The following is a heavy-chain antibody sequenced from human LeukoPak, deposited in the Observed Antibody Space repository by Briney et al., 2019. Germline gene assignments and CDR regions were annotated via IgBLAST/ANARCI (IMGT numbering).Heavy chain of an antibody. CDR2: IKQDGSEK. CDR3: ARALYYDFWSGYSDAFDI. J-gene: IGHJ3*02. CDR1: GFTFSSYW. V-gene: IGHV3-7*01. Sequence: PGGSLRLSCAASGFTFSSYWMSWVRQAPGKGLEWVANIKQDGSEKYYVDPVKGRFTISRDNAKNSLYLQMNSLRAEDTAVYYCARALYYDFWSGYSDAFDIWGQGTMVTVSS. D-gene: IGHD3-3*01.